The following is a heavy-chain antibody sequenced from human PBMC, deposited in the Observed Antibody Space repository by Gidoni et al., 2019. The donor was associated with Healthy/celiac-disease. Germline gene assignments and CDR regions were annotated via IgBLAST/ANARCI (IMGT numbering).Heavy chain of an antibody. D-gene: IGHD3-10*01. CDR3: ARVGKDYGLDY. CDR2: INHSGST. J-gene: IGHJ4*02. V-gene: IGHV4-34*01. Sequence: QVQLQQWGAGLLKPSETLSLTCAVYGGSFSGYYWSWIRQPPGKGLEWIGEINHSGSTNYNPSLKSRVTISVDTSKNQFSLKLSSVTAADTAVYYCARVGKDYGLDYWGQGTLVTVSS. CDR1: GGSFSGYY.